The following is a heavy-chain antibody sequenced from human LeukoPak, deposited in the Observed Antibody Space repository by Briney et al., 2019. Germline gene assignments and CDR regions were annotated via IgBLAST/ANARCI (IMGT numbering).Heavy chain of an antibody. CDR1: GFTFSSYA. CDR3: ARDGTTQWLGLNYYYYGMDV. D-gene: IGHD6-19*01. V-gene: IGHV3-23*01. Sequence: GGSLRLSCAASGFTFSSYAMSWVRQAPGKGLEWVSAISGSGGSTYYADSVKGRLTISRDNSKNTLYLQMNSLRAEDTAVYYCARDGTTQWLGLNYYYYGMDVWGQGTTVTVSS. J-gene: IGHJ6*02. CDR2: ISGSGGST.